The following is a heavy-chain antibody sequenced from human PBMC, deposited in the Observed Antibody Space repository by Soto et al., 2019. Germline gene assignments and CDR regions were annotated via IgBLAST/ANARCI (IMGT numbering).Heavy chain of an antibody. CDR2: INPNSGGT. CDR3: ASKGVTMVRGVIVYYYYGMDV. J-gene: IGHJ6*02. V-gene: IGHV1-2*04. D-gene: IGHD3-10*01. Sequence: ASVKVSCKASGYTFTGYYMHWVRQAPGQGLEWMGWINPNSGGTNYAQKFQGWVTMTRDTSISTAYMELSRLRSDDTAVYYCASKGVTMVRGVIVYYYYGMDVWGQGTTVTVSS. CDR1: GYTFTGYY.